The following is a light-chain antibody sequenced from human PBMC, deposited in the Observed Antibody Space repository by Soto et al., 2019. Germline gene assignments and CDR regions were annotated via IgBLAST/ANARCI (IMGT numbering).Light chain of an antibody. CDR3: HQYSDWPRT. J-gene: IGKJ1*01. V-gene: IGKV3-15*01. CDR2: DSS. Sequence: EIVMTQSPATLSVSPGERATLSCRASQSVSSSLAWYQQKPGQAPRLLIYDSSTGATGVPARFSGSGSGTEFTLTISSLQSEDSAVYYCHQYSDWPRTFGQGTKVEIK. CDR1: QSVSSS.